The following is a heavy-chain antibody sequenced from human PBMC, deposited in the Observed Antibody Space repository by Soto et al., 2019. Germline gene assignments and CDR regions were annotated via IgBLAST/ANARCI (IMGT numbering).Heavy chain of an antibody. CDR1: GYTFTSYD. J-gene: IGHJ4*02. CDR3: ARGRIAAAQVFDY. D-gene: IGHD6-13*01. CDR2: MNPNSGNT. V-gene: IGHV1-8*01. Sequence: ASVKVSCKASGYTFTSYDINWVRQATGQGPEWMGWMNPNSGNTGYAQKFQGRVTMTRNTSISTAYMELSSLRSEDTAVYYCARGRIAAAQVFDYCGQGTLVTVSS.